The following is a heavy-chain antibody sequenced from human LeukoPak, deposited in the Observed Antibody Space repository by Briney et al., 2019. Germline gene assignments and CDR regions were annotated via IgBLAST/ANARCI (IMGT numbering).Heavy chain of an antibody. CDR3: ARDRGSYGSAWFDP. CDR1: GGTFSSYA. CDR2: IIPILGIA. V-gene: IGHV1-69*04. D-gene: IGHD3-10*01. J-gene: IGHJ5*02. Sequence: SVKVSCKASGGTFSSYAISWVRQAPGQGLEWMGRIIPILGIANYAQKFQGRVTITADKSTSTAYMELSSLRSEDTAVYYCARDRGSYGSAWFDPWGQGTLVTVSS.